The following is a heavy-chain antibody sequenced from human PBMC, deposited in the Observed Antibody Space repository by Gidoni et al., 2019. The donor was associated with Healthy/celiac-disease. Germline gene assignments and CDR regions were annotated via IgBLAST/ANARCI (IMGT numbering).Heavy chain of an antibody. CDR2: INPSGGST. Sequence: QVQLVQSGAEVKKPGASVKVSCKAYGYTFHSYYMHWVRQAPGQGLEWMGIINPSGGSTSYAQKFQGRVTMTRDTSTSTVYMELSSLRSEDTAVYYCARDSIGRNTYYDILTGGAFDYWGQGTLVTVSS. D-gene: IGHD3-9*01. CDR1: GYTFHSYY. J-gene: IGHJ4*02. CDR3: ARDSIGRNTYYDILTGGAFDY. V-gene: IGHV1-46*02.